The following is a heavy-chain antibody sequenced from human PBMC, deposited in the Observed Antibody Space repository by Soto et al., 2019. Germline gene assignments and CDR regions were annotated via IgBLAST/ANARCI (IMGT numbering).Heavy chain of an antibody. D-gene: IGHD1-20*01. CDR1: GFTFSIFA. Sequence: EVQLVESGGGLVQPGRSLRLSCAASGFTFSIFAMSWVRQAPGKGLEWVSGMGGSNDDTYYADSVKGRFTISRDNSKNTLFLQMNSLRAEDTALYYCAKDRVNHNSVWDPFDSWGQGTMVTVSS. CDR3: AKDRVNHNSVWDPFDS. CDR2: MGGSNDDT. V-gene: IGHV3-23*04. J-gene: IGHJ3*02.